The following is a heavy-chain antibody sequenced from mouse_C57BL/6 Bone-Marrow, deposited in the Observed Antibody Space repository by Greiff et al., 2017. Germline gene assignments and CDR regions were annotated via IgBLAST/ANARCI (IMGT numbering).Heavy chain of an antibody. Sequence: VQLQQSGPELVQPGASVKISCTASGYSFTDYNMNWVKQSHGKSLEWIGVINPNYGTTSYNQKFKGKATLTVDHSSSTAYMQLNSLTSEESADYYGARGYDYDYAMDYWGQGTSVTVSS. CDR1: GYSFTDYN. D-gene: IGHD2-4*01. V-gene: IGHV1-39*01. CDR2: INPNYGTT. CDR3: ARGYDYDYAMDY. J-gene: IGHJ4*01.